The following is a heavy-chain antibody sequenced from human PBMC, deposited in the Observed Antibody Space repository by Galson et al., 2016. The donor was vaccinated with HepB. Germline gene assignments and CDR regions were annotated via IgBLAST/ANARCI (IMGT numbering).Heavy chain of an antibody. Sequence: SLRLSCAASGFTFSSYAMSWVRQAPGKGLEWVSAISGSGGSTYYADSVKGRFTISRDNSKNTLYLQMNSLRAEDTAVYYGAKAIQLWGFYYFDCWGQGTLVTVAS. J-gene: IGHJ4*02. CDR2: ISGSGGST. D-gene: IGHD5-18*01. V-gene: IGHV3-23*01. CDR3: AKAIQLWGFYYFDC. CDR1: GFTFSSYA.